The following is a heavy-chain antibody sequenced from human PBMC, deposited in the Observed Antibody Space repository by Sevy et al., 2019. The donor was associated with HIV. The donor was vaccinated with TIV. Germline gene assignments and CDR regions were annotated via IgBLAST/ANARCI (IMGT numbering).Heavy chain of an antibody. CDR3: ARATMVRGVTANYYFDY. J-gene: IGHJ4*02. Sequence: SETLSLTCTVSGGSISSYCWSWIRQPAGKGLEWIGRIYASGSTNYNPSLKSRVTMSVDTSKNQFSLKLSSVTAADTAVYYCARATMVRGVTANYYFDYWGQGTLVTVSS. D-gene: IGHD3-10*01. CDR1: GGSISSYC. CDR2: IYASGST. V-gene: IGHV4-4*07.